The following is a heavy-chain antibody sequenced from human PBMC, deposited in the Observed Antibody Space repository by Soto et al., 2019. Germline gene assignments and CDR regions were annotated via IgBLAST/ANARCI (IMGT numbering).Heavy chain of an antibody. CDR1: GYTFANYW. CDR2: MYPGDSNI. D-gene: IGHD2-15*01. Sequence: GESLKISCKGSGYTFANYWIGWVRQMPGKGLEWMGIMYPGDSNIRYSPSFQGHVSISADKSISTAYLQWSSLKASDTAMYYCARLGYCSGDTCYSPVSYWGQGTLVTVSS. V-gene: IGHV5-51*01. CDR3: ARLGYCSGDTCYSPVSY. J-gene: IGHJ4*02.